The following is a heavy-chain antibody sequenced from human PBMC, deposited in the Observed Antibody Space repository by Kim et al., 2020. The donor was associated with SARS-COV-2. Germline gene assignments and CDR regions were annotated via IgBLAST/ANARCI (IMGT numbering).Heavy chain of an antibody. CDR2: IYNSRRT. J-gene: IGHJ4*01. CDR3: ARDRETIDVNWPQYYFDS. D-gene: IGHD1-26*01. V-gene: IGHV4-4*08. CDR1: DGAISTYY. Sequence: SETLSLTCTVSDGAISTYYWTWFRQPPGKALEWIGYIYNSRRTNYNPSLKGRVTISVDTSKNQFSLALASVTTADTATYFCARDRETIDVNWPQYYFDS.